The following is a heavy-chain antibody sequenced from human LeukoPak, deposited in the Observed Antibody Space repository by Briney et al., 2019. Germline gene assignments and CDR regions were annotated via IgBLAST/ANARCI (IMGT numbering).Heavy chain of an antibody. J-gene: IGHJ3*02. Sequence: SETLSLTCAVYGGSFSGYYWSWIRQPPGKGLEWIGEINHSGSTNYNPSLKSRVTISVDTSKNQFSLKLSSVTAADTAVYYCARSCRILDIVATIRARLGGNGFDIWGQGTMVTVSS. CDR3: ARSCRILDIVATIRARLGGNGFDI. V-gene: IGHV4-34*01. D-gene: IGHD5-12*01. CDR2: INHSGST. CDR1: GGSFSGYY.